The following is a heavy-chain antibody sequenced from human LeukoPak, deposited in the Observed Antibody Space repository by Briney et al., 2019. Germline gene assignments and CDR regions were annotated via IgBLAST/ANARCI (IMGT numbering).Heavy chain of an antibody. CDR3: ARRGYSYKTFDY. CDR1: GGSISSYY. D-gene: IGHD5-18*01. CDR2: IYYSGST. V-gene: IGHV4-59*08. J-gene: IGHJ4*02. Sequence: SETLSLTCTVSGGSISSYYWSWIRQPPGKGLEWIGYIYYSGSTNYNPSLKSRVTISVDTSKNQFSLKLSSVTAAGTAVYYCARRGYSYKTFDYWGQGTLVTVSS.